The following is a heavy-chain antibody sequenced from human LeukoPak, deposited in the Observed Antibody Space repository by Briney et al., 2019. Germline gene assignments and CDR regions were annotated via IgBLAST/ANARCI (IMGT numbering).Heavy chain of an antibody. Sequence: ASVKVSCKASGYTFTSNYMHWVRQAPGQGLEWMGVINPSGGSTNYAQKFQGRVTLTRDMSTSTDYLELSSLRYEDTAVYYCARDNSVRDTAWWFDPWGQGTMVTVSS. V-gene: IGHV1-46*01. D-gene: IGHD2-21*02. CDR1: GYTFTSNY. CDR3: ARDNSVRDTAWWFDP. CDR2: INPSGGST. J-gene: IGHJ5*02.